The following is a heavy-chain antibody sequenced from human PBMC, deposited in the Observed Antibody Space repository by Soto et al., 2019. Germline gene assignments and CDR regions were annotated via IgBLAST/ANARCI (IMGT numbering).Heavy chain of an antibody. D-gene: IGHD3-9*01. V-gene: IGHV1-2*02. CDR1: GYIFTGYH. CDR3: ARDARGTRGFDEMDI. Sequence: ASVKVSCKASGYIFTGYHIHWVRQAPGRGLEWMGWINHNSGDTEYAQNFQGRVTMTRDTSFNLVYMEMSGLMSDDTAVYYCARDARGTRGFDEMDIWGQGTTVTVSS. J-gene: IGHJ6*02. CDR2: INHNSGDT.